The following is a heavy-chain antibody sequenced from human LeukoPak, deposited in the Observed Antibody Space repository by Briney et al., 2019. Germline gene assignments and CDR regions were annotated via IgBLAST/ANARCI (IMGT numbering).Heavy chain of an antibody. Sequence: GRSLRLSCAASGFTFSSYWMSWVRQAPGKGLEWVANIKQDGSEKYYVDSVEGRFTISRDNAKNSLYLQMNSLRAEDTAVYYCARDGVGFGELATDYYYYYGMDVWGQGTTVTVSS. V-gene: IGHV3-7*01. CDR2: IKQDGSEK. CDR1: GFTFSSYW. CDR3: ARDGVGFGELATDYYYYYGMDV. J-gene: IGHJ6*02. D-gene: IGHD3-10*01.